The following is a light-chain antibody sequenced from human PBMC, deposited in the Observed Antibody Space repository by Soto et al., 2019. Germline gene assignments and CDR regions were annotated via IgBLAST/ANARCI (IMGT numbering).Light chain of an antibody. Sequence: QSVLTQPPSASGTPGQRVTISCSGSSPNIGSKTVKWYQQIPGTAPKLLIYSDNQRPSGVPDRFSGSKSSTSASLAISGLQSEDEADYYCSAWDDSLNGVVFGGGTKLTVL. J-gene: IGLJ2*01. V-gene: IGLV1-44*01. CDR3: SAWDDSLNGVV. CDR1: SPNIGSKT. CDR2: SDN.